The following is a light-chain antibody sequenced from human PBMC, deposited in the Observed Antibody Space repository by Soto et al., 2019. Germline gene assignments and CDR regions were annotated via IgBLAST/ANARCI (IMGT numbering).Light chain of an antibody. CDR1: ENIGNY. Sequence: DIQLTQSPSSLSASVGDRVIITCRASENIGNYLNWYQQIPGRAPKPLVLSASRLQSGVPSRFSGSGSGTDFTLTFTSLQTEDFATYYCQQSYSAPLTFGPGTTVDFK. CDR3: QQSYSAPLT. V-gene: IGKV1-39*01. J-gene: IGKJ3*01. CDR2: SAS.